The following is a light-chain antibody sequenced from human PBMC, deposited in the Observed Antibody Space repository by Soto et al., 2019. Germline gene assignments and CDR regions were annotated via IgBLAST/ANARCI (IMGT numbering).Light chain of an antibody. CDR1: SRDIGSYDR. V-gene: IGLV2-18*02. Sequence: SVLTQPPSVSGSPGQSVTISCTGTSRDIGSYDRVSWYQQPPGTAPRLMIYEVTNRPSGVPDRFSGSKSGNTASLTISGLQPEDETDYYCTSFTTSKTYIFGTGTKVTVL. J-gene: IGLJ1*01. CDR2: EVT. CDR3: TSFTTSKTYI.